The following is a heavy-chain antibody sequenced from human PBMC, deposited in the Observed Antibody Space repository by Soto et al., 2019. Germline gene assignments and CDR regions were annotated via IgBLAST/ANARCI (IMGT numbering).Heavy chain of an antibody. Sequence: EVQLVESGGGLMQPGGSLRLYCEASGFTVSGNYITWVRQAPGKGLEWVSVIFSGDNTYYSDSVKGRFTISRDNSKKPVYLQTNRLRGDDTAVYFCATGLTLPVRPSFDTWGQATLLTVSS. V-gene: IGHV3-53*01. CDR2: IFSGDNT. CDR3: ATGLTLPVRPSFDT. J-gene: IGHJ5*02. CDR1: GFTVSGNY. D-gene: IGHD2-21*02.